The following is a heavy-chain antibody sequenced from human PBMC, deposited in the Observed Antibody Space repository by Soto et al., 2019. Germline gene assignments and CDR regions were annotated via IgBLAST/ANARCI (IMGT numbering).Heavy chain of an antibody. CDR1: GGSISSYY. Sequence: SETLSLTCTVSGGSISSYYWSWIRQHPGKGLEWIGYIYYSGSTYYNPSLKSRVTISVDTSKNQFSLKLSSVTAADTAVYYCARDYSGGNSDYYYGMDVWGQGTTVTVSS. J-gene: IGHJ6*02. D-gene: IGHD3-10*01. V-gene: IGHV4-59*06. CDR3: ARDYSGGNSDYYYGMDV. CDR2: IYYSGST.